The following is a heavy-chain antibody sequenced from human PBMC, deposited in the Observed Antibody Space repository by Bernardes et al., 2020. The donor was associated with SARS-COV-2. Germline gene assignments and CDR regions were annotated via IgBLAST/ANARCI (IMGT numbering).Heavy chain of an antibody. CDR1: GYSFSRYW. J-gene: IGHJ6*02. D-gene: IGHD3-3*01. CDR3: ARHETSTFHDFRSGYYADV. V-gene: IGHV5-51*01. Sequence: GESLKISCKASGYSFSRYWIGWVRQKPGKGLEWMGIIYPGDSDTRYNPTFQGQVTISADKSINTAYLQWSNVRASDTAVYYCARHETSTFHDFRSGYYADVWGQGTTVTVSS. CDR2: IYPGDSDT.